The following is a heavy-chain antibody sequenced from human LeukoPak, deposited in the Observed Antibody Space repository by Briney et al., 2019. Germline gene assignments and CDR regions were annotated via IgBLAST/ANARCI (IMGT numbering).Heavy chain of an antibody. D-gene: IGHD4-17*01. CDR1: GFTFSNYA. V-gene: IGHV3-23*01. J-gene: IGHJ1*01. CDR3: AKGDYGDYGILQH. CDR2: ISGSGGSA. Sequence: GGSLRLSCAASGFTFSNYAMNWVRQAPGKGLEWVSTISGSGGSAYYADSVKGRFTISRDNSKNTLYLQMNSLRAEDTAVYYCAKGDYGDYGILQHWGQGTLVTVSS.